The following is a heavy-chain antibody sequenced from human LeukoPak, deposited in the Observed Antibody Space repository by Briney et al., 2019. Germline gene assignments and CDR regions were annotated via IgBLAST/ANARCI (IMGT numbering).Heavy chain of an antibody. CDR3: ARGTRDCSGGSCYSVRFDY. J-gene: IGHJ4*02. CDR2: IIPIFGIA. V-gene: IGHV1-69*13. Sequence: ASVKVSCKASGGTFSSYAISWVRQAPGQGLEWMGGIIPIFGIANYAQKFQGRVTITADESTSTAYMELSSLRSEDTAVYYCARGTRDCSGGSCYSVRFDYWGQGTLVTVSS. D-gene: IGHD2-15*01. CDR1: GGTFSSYA.